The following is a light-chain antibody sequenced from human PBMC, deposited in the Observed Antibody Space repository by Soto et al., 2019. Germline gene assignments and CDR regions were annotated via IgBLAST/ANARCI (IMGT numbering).Light chain of an antibody. CDR1: QSVSSN. V-gene: IGKV3-15*01. CDR2: GAS. J-gene: IGKJ5*01. CDR3: QQYNNWPPIT. Sequence: ETELTQSPATLPVAGGERATLSCRASQSVSSNLAWYQQKPGQAPRLLIYGASTRATGIPARFSGSGSGTEFTLTISSLQSEDFALYYCQQYNNWPPITCGQGTRLEIK.